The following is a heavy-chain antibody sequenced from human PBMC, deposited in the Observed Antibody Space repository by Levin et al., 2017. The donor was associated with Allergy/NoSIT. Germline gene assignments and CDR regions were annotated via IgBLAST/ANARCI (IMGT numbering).Heavy chain of an antibody. CDR1: GYTLTELS. V-gene: IGHV1-24*01. Sequence: ASVKVSCKVSGYTLTELSMHWVRQAPGKGLEWMGGFDPEDGETIYAQKFQGRVTMTEDTSTDTAYMELSSLRSEDTAVYYCATDLGPVVWGSYRYTFRDAFDIWGQGTMVTVSS. D-gene: IGHD3-16*02. CDR3: ATDLGPVVWGSYRYTFRDAFDI. J-gene: IGHJ3*02. CDR2: FDPEDGET.